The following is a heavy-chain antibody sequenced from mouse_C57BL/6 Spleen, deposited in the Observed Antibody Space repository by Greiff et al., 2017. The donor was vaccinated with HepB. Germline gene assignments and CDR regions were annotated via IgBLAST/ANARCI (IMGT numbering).Heavy chain of an antibody. Sequence: EVQLQESGPGMVKPSQSLSLTCTVTGYSITSGYDWHWIRHFPGNKLEWMGYISYSGSTNYNPSLKSRIPITHDTSKNHFFLKLNSVTTEDTATYYCARGTTVKGFDYWGQGTTLTVSS. V-gene: IGHV3-1*01. CDR2: ISYSGST. CDR3: ARGTTVKGFDY. CDR1: GYSITSGYD. J-gene: IGHJ2*01. D-gene: IGHD1-1*01.